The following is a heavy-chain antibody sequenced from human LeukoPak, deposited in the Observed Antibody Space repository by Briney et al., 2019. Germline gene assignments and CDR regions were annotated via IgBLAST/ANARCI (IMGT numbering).Heavy chain of an antibody. D-gene: IGHD1-26*01. CDR2: IWYGGSKE. CDR1: GFTFSTSG. Sequence: GGSLRLSCVASGFTFSTSGMRWVRQAPGKGLQWVAVIWYGGSKEYYAESVKGRFTISRDNSKNTLFLQMNSLRAEDTAVYYCAKPGWEIWYFDYWGQGTMVTVSS. CDR3: AKPGWEIWYFDY. J-gene: IGHJ4*02. V-gene: IGHV3-33*06.